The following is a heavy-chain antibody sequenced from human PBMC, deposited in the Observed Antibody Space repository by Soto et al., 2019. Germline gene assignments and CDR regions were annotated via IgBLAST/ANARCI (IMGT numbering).Heavy chain of an antibody. J-gene: IGHJ6*02. V-gene: IGHV1-3*01. CDR3: ASVYCGGDCSNYYYGMDV. D-gene: IGHD2-21*02. CDR2: INSGTGNT. Sequence: ASVKVSCKASGYTSTNYAMHWVRQAPGQRLEWMGWINSGTGNTKYSQKFQGRVTITRDTSASTAYMELSSLRSEDTAVYYCASVYCGGDCSNYYYGMDVWGQGTTVTVSS. CDR1: GYTSTNYA.